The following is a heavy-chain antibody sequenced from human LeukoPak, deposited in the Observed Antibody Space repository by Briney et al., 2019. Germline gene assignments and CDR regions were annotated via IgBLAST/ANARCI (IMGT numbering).Heavy chain of an antibody. CDR1: GFTFSNYW. J-gene: IGHJ6*03. Sequence: GGSLRLSCVASGFTFSNYWMSWVRQAPGKGLECVANIKEDGSEKYYVDSVKGRFTISRDNAKNSLYLQMNSLRAEDTAVYYCARPPYFDFWSGFYNDNYYYMEVWGRGTPVTVSS. CDR2: IKEDGSEK. V-gene: IGHV3-7*01. CDR3: ARPPYFDFWSGFYNDNYYYMEV. D-gene: IGHD3-3*01.